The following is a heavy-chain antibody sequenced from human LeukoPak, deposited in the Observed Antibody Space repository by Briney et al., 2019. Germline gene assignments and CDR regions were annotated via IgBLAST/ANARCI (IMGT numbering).Heavy chain of an antibody. Sequence: GGSLRPSCAASGFTFSSYAMSWVRQAPGKGLEWVSAISGSGGSTYYADSVKGRFTISRDNSKNTLYLQMNSLRAEDTAVYYCAKFRVVTTFFWFDPWGQGTLVTVSS. CDR2: ISGSGGST. CDR3: AKFRVVTTFFWFDP. J-gene: IGHJ5*02. V-gene: IGHV3-23*01. D-gene: IGHD2-21*02. CDR1: GFTFSSYA.